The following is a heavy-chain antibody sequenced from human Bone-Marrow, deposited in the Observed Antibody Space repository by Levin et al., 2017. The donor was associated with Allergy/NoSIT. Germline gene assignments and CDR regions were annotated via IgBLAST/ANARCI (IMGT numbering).Heavy chain of an antibody. V-gene: IGHV3-7*01. D-gene: IGHD3-22*01. CDR1: GFIFSSYW. Sequence: PGGSLRLSCAASGFIFSSYWMSWVRQAPGKGLEWVANIKRDGSEKHYVDSVKGRFTISRDNAKNSLYLQMNSLRAEDTAVYYCAKDYYDSSGHALDVWGQGTLVTVSS. CDR2: IKRDGSEK. CDR3: AKDYYDSSGHALDV. J-gene: IGHJ3*01.